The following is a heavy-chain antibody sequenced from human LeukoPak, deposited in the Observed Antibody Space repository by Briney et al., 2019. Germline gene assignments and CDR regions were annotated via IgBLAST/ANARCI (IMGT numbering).Heavy chain of an antibody. V-gene: IGHV3-7*04. CDR3: GRFTRSGDSVY. J-gene: IGHJ4*02. D-gene: IGHD7-27*01. Sequence: EGSLRLSCAASGFTFSSYWMSWVRQAPGKGLEWVANIKQDGSEKQYVDSVKGRFAISRDNAENSLYLQMNSLKAEDTAVYYCGRFTRSGDSVYWGQGTLVTVSS. CDR1: GFTFSSYW. CDR2: IKQDGSEK.